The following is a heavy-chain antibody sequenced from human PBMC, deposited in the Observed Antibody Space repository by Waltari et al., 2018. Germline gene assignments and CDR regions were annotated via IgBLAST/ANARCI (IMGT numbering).Heavy chain of an antibody. V-gene: IGHV4-34*01. CDR3: ARGNGVGDNY. CDR1: GGSFNGYY. CDR2: ISHSGST. Sequence: QVQLQQWGAGLLKPSETLSLTCAVYGGSFNGYYWSWIRQPPGKGLEWIGEISHSGSTDYNPSLKSRVTISVDASKNQFSLKLNSVTAVDTAMYYCARGNGVGDNYWGQGTLVTVSS. D-gene: IGHD2-8*01. J-gene: IGHJ4*02.